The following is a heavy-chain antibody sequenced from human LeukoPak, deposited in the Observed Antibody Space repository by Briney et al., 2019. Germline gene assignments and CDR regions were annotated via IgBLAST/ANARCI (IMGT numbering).Heavy chain of an antibody. CDR2: IKQDGSEK. CDR3: ARRYFDWFLGAGGSLDI. J-gene: IGHJ3*02. CDR1: GFTFRSYW. V-gene: IGHV3-7*01. Sequence: PGGSLRLSCAGSGFTFRSYWMHWVRQAPEKGLEWVANIKQDGSEKYYVDSVKGRFTISRDNANDSVYLQMNSLRAEDTAVYYCARRYFDWFLGAGGSLDIWGQGTMVTVSS. D-gene: IGHD3-9*01.